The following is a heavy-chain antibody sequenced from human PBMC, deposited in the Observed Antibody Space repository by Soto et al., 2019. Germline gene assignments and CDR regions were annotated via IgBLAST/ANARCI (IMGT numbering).Heavy chain of an antibody. CDR1: GFTFSSHS. J-gene: IGHJ4*02. CDR3: AIRIVVPGGFDF. V-gene: IGHV3-23*01. CDR2: VSATGGST. D-gene: IGHD6-19*01. Sequence: GGSLRLSCAASGFTFSSHSMSWVRQAPGKGLEYVSRVSATGGSTDYADSVRGRFTISRDNSKNTLYLQMNSLRAEDTALYYCAIRIVVPGGFDFWGQGTLVTVSS.